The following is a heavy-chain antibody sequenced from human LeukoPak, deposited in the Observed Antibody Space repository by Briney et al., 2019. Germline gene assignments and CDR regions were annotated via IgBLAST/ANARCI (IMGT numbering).Heavy chain of an antibody. V-gene: IGHV3-74*01. J-gene: IGHJ4*02. Sequence: GGSLRLSCVASGFTFSSYWMHWVRQAPGKGLEWVSHINSDGSSTTYADSVKGRFTISRDIAKNTLYLQMNSLRAEDTAVYYCARDGLAAITFDYWGQGILVTVSS. CDR3: ARDGLAAITFDY. CDR2: INSDGSST. D-gene: IGHD5-24*01. CDR1: GFTFSSYW.